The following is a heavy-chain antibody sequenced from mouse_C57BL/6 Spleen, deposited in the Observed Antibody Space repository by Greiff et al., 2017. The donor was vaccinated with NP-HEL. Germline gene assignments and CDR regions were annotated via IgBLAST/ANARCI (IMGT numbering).Heavy chain of an antibody. D-gene: IGHD2-4*01. J-gene: IGHJ2*01. Sequence: LVESGAELVRPGASVTLSCKASGYTFTDYEMHWVKQTPVHGLEWIGAIDPETGGTAYNQKFKGKAILTADKSSSTAYMELRSLTSEDSAVYYCTREGYDYGDYFDYWGQGTTLTVSS. V-gene: IGHV1-15*01. CDR1: GYTFTDYE. CDR3: TREGYDYGDYFDY. CDR2: IDPETGGT.